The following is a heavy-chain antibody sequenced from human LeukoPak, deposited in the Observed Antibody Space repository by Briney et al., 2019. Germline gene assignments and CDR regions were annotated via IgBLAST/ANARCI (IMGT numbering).Heavy chain of an antibody. CDR3: ARVSYYYYYTDV. V-gene: IGHV4-59*11. CDR1: GGSISSHY. CDR2: IYYSGST. J-gene: IGHJ6*03. Sequence: PSETLSLTCTVSGGSISSHYWSWIRQPPGKGLEWIGYIYYSGSTNYNPSLKSRVTISVDTSKNQFSLKLSSVTAADTAVYYCARVSYYYYYTDVWGKGTTVTVSS.